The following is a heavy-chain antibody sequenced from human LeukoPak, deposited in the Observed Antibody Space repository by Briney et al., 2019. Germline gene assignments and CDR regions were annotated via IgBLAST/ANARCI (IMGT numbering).Heavy chain of an antibody. D-gene: IGHD6-13*01. Sequence: SGGSLRLSCAASGFTFSSYAMSWVRQAPGKGLEWVSAISGSGGSTYYADSVKGRFTISSDNSKNTLYLQMNSLRAEDTAVYYCAKEAAFGYSSSWYYFDYWGQGTLVTASS. V-gene: IGHV3-23*01. CDR1: GFTFSSYA. CDR2: ISGSGGST. J-gene: IGHJ4*02. CDR3: AKEAAFGYSSSWYYFDY.